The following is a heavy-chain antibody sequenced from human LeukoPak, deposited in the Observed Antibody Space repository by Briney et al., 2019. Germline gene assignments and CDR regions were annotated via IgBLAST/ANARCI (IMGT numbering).Heavy chain of an antibody. CDR2: ISSSSSYI. CDR3: ARGVGGYDYEDGAFDI. Sequence: PGGSLRLSCAASGFTFSSYSMNWVRQAPGKGLEWVSSISSSSSYIYYADSVKGRFTISRDNAKNSLYLQMNSLRAEDTAVYYCARGVGGYDYEDGAFDIWGQGTMVTVSS. CDR1: GFTFSSYS. J-gene: IGHJ3*02. V-gene: IGHV3-21*01. D-gene: IGHD5-12*01.